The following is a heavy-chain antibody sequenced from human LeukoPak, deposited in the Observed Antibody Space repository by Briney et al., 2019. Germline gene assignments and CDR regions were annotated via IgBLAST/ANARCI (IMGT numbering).Heavy chain of an antibody. J-gene: IGHJ4*02. V-gene: IGHV2-70*01. D-gene: IGHD3-22*01. CDR1: GFSLNIYGMC. CDR2: IDWDDDK. Sequence: SGPALVKPTQTLTLTCTFSGFSLNIYGMCVSWIRQPPGKALEWLALIDWDDDKYYSTSLKTRLTISKDTFKNQVVLTMTNMDPVDTATYFCARTLPRGYDTSGPFDFWGQGTLVTVSS. CDR3: ARTLPRGYDTSGPFDF.